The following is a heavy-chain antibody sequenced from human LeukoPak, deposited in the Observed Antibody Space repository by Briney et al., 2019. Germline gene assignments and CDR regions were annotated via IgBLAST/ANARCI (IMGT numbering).Heavy chain of an antibody. CDR2: ISYDGSNK. CDR1: GFTFSSYG. D-gene: IGHD3-3*01. CDR3: AKDQLHYDFWSGRSSPFNY. Sequence: GGSLRLSCAASGFTFSSYGMHWVRQAPGKGLEWVAVISYDGSNKYYADSVKGRFTISRDNSKNTLYLQMNSLRAEDTAVYYCAKDQLHYDFWSGRSSPFNYWGQGTLVTVPS. V-gene: IGHV3-30*18. J-gene: IGHJ4*02.